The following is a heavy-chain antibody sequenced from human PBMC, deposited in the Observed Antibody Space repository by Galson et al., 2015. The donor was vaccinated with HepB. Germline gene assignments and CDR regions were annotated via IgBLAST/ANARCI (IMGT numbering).Heavy chain of an antibody. CDR2: ISSSSSYI. D-gene: IGHD6-6*01. Sequence: SLRLSCAASGFTFSSYSMNWVRQAPGKGLEWVSSISSSSSYIYYADSVKGRFTISRDNAKNSLYLQVNSLRAEDTAVYYCARTRIAATRNEGYWGQGTLVTVSS. J-gene: IGHJ4*02. V-gene: IGHV3-21*01. CDR1: GFTFSSYS. CDR3: ARTRIAATRNEGY.